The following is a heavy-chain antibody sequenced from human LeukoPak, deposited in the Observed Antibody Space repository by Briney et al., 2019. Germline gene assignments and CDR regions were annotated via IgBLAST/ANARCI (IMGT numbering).Heavy chain of an antibody. V-gene: IGHV4-38-2*02. D-gene: IGHD3-10*01. J-gene: IGHJ3*02. CDR3: ARSWFGEYGGGAFEI. CDR1: GYSLSSGYY. CDR2: LSHSGSS. Sequence: PSETLSLTCTVSGYSLSSGYYWDLIRPPPGKGLEWIGTLSHSGSSYYNPSLKRRVTISVDNSKNQVLLNLSAVTAADTAGFYGARSWFGEYGGGAFEIWGQGTMVTVSS.